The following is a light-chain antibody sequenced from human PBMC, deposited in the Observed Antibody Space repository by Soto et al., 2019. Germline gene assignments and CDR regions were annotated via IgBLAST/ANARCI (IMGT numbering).Light chain of an antibody. Sequence: DIRMTQSPSSLSASVGDRVTLTCRASEDIISYLNWYQHKPGRAPTVLVYGATNLPSGVPSRFSGSGSGTEFTFTISSPQPEDFATYYCQQSHNAPLTFGGGTKVE. CDR1: EDIISY. V-gene: IGKV1-39*01. CDR3: QQSHNAPLT. CDR2: GAT. J-gene: IGKJ4*01.